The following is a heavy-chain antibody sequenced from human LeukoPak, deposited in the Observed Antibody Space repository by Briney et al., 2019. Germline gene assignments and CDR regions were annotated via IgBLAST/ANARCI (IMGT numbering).Heavy chain of an antibody. CDR2: ISAYNGNA. V-gene: IGHV1-18*01. J-gene: IGHJ6*02. CDR3: ARNHYYDILTGYVTYGMDV. Sequence: GASVKVSCKASGYTFTNYGISWVRQAPGQGLEWMGWISAYNGNANYAQRFQGRVTTTTDTSTSTAYMELRSLRSDDTAVYYCARNHYYDILTGYVTYGMDVWGQGTTVTVSS. CDR1: GYTFTNYG. D-gene: IGHD3-9*01.